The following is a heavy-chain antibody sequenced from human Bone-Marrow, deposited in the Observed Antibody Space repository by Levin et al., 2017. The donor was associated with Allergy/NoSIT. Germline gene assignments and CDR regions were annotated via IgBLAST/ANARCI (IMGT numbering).Heavy chain of an antibody. CDR3: ARRGGFVDYMDV. V-gene: IGHV5-10-1*01. CDR1: GYTFANYW. D-gene: IGHD3-3*01. Sequence: KVSCAGTGYTFANYWISWVRQMPGKGLEWMGRIDPDNSYTNYDPSFEGHVTISVDKSISTAYLQWSSLRASDTAMYYCARRGGFVDYMDVWGRGTTVIVSS. CDR2: IDPDNSYT. J-gene: IGHJ6*03.